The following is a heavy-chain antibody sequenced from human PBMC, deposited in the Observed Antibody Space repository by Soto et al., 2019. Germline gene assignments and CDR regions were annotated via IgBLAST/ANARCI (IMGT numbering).Heavy chain of an antibody. D-gene: IGHD6-13*01. J-gene: IGHJ3*02. CDR1: GVPFSGYY. CDR2: INHSGST. CDR3: ASRVPTHIAAAGGIPFDI. Sequence: SDTLPLTCAAYGVPFSGYYWSWIRQPPGKGLKYIGEINHSGSTNYNPSLKSRVTISVDTSKNQFSLKLSSVTAADTAVYYCASRVPTHIAAAGGIPFDIWGQGTMVT. V-gene: IGHV4-34*01.